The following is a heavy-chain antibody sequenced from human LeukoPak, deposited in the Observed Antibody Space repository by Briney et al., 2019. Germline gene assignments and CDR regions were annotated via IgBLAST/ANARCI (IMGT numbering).Heavy chain of an antibody. CDR1: GFTFSSYA. CDR3: AKDSRRGYYDSSYYFDY. V-gene: IGHV3-23*01. J-gene: IGHJ4*02. D-gene: IGHD3-22*01. CDR2: ISSSGEST. Sequence: PGGSLRLSCAASGFTFSSYAMSWVRQAPGKGLEWVSSISSSGESTYYADFVKGRFTISRDNFKNTLDLQMNSLRAEDTARYYCAKDSRRGYYDSSYYFDYWGQEILVTVSS.